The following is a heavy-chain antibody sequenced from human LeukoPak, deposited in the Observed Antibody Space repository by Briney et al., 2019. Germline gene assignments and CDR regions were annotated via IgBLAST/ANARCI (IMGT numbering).Heavy chain of an antibody. CDR1: GFTFSSYG. CDR2: ISYDGSNK. J-gene: IGHJ6*02. Sequence: GGSLRLSCAASGFTFSSYGMHWVRQAPGKGLGWVAVISYDGSNKYYADSVKGRFTISRDNSKNTLYLQMNSLRAEDTAVYYCAKDQSLYYYYGMDVWGQGTTVTVSS. CDR3: AKDQSLYYYYGMDV. V-gene: IGHV3-30*18.